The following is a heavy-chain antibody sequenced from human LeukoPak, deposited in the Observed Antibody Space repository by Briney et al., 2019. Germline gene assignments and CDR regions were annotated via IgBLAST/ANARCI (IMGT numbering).Heavy chain of an antibody. CDR1: GFTFSTYN. CDR3: ARDAGGRAFDI. J-gene: IGHJ3*02. V-gene: IGHV3-21*04. Sequence: GGSLRLSCAASGFTFSTYNMNWVRQAPGKGLEWVSSISSSSDYIYYADSVKGRFTISRDNAKNSLYLQMKSLRAEDTALYHCARDAGGRAFDIWGQGTMVTVSS. CDR2: ISSSSDYI.